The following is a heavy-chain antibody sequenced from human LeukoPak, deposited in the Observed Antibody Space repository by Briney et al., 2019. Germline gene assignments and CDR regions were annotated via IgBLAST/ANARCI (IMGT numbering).Heavy chain of an antibody. CDR3: ARGSEYSSSWYYFDY. Sequence: SETLSLTCAVYGGSFSGYYWSWIRQPPGKGLEWIGEINHSGSTNYNPSLKSRVTISVDTSKNQFSLKLSSVTAADTAVYYCARGSEYSSSWYYFDYWGQGTLVTVSS. V-gene: IGHV4-34*01. J-gene: IGHJ4*02. CDR2: INHSGST. D-gene: IGHD6-13*01. CDR1: GGSFSGYY.